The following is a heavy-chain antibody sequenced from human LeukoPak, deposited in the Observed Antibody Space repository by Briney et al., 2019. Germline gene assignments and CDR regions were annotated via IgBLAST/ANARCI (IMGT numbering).Heavy chain of an antibody. Sequence: SETLSLTCAVYGGSFSGYYWSWIRQPPGKGLEWIGEIKHSGSTNYNPSLKSRVTISVDTSKNQFSLKLSSVTAADTAVYYCALATRGFDYWGQGTLVTVSS. J-gene: IGHJ4*02. V-gene: IGHV4-34*01. CDR2: IKHSGST. CDR3: ALATRGFDY. CDR1: GGSFSGYY. D-gene: IGHD3-10*01.